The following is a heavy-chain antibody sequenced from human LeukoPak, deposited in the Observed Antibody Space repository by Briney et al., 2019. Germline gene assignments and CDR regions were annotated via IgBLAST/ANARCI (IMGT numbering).Heavy chain of an antibody. D-gene: IGHD3-22*01. CDR1: GFTFSTYG. J-gene: IGHJ4*02. CDR2: ISDDGRNK. CDR3: AKAPHYYDSSGPYY. Sequence: GGSLRLSCTASGFTFSTYGIHWVRQAPGKGLEWVAVISDDGRNKYYADSVKGRFTISRDNSKNTLYLQMNSLRAEDTAVYYCAKAPHYYDSSGPYYWGQGTLVTVSS. V-gene: IGHV3-30*18.